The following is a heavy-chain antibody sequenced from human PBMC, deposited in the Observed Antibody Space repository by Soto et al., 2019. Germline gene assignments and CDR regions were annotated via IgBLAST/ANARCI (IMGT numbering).Heavy chain of an antibody. D-gene: IGHD3-3*01. CDR1: GYTFTSYA. Sequence: ASVKVSCKASGYTFTSYAMNWVRQAPGQRLEWMGWINAGNGNTKYSQKFQGRVTITRDTSASTAYMELSSLRSEDTAVYYCAREADFWSGYNDAFDIWGKGTMVTVSS. CDR2: INAGNGNT. CDR3: AREADFWSGYNDAFDI. J-gene: IGHJ3*02. V-gene: IGHV1-3*01.